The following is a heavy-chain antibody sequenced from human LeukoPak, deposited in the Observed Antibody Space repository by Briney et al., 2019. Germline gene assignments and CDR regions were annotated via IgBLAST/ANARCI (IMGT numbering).Heavy chain of an antibody. CDR1: GGSFSGYY. CDR2: INHSGGT. Sequence: PSETLSLTCAVYGGSFSGYYWSWIRQPPGKGLEWIGEINHSGGTNYNPSLKSRVTISVDTSKNQFSLKLSSVTAADTAVYYCARSTYSSRRNMDVWGKGTTVTVSS. D-gene: IGHD6-13*01. CDR3: ARSTYSSRRNMDV. J-gene: IGHJ6*03. V-gene: IGHV4-34*01.